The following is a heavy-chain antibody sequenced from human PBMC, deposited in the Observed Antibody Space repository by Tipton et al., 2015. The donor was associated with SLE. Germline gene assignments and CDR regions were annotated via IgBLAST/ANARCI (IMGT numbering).Heavy chain of an antibody. V-gene: IGHV4-59*01. CDR3: ARVTNSNYYYYGMDV. CDR2: IYYSGST. D-gene: IGHD4-11*01. CDR1: GGSFSGYY. J-gene: IGHJ6*02. Sequence: TLSLTCAVYGGSFSGYYWSWIRQPPGKGLEWIGYIYYSGSTNYNPSLKSRVTISVDTSKNQFSLKLSSVTAADTAVYYCARVTNSNYYYYGMDVWGQGTTVTVSS.